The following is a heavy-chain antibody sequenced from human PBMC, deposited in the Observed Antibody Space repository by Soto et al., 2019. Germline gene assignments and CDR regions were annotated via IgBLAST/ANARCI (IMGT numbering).Heavy chain of an antibody. CDR1: TPSLSSSTYY. CDR2: IYYSGST. J-gene: IGHJ4*02. D-gene: IGHD3-3*01. CDR3: ARHQSLQFLEDFDY. V-gene: IGHV4-39*01. Sequence: ETLSLTCPLSTPSLSSSTYYWGWLRQHPGKGLEWIGSIYYSGSTYYTPSLKSRVTISVDTSKNQFSLKLSSVTAADTAVYYCARHQSLQFLEDFDYWGQGTLVTVSS.